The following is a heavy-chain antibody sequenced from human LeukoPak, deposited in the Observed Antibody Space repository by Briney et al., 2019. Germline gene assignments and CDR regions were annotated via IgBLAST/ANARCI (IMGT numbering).Heavy chain of an antibody. J-gene: IGHJ4*02. CDR2: IKQDGSEK. CDR1: GFTFSGFW. Sequence: GGSLRLSCAASGFTFSGFWMSWVRQTPGKGLEWVANIKQDGSEKYYVDSVKGRFTVSRDNAKNSLSLQMNGLRVEDTAVYYCARAGSFWHYVYWGQGTLVTVSS. D-gene: IGHD1-7*01. V-gene: IGHV3-7*01. CDR3: ARAGSFWHYVY.